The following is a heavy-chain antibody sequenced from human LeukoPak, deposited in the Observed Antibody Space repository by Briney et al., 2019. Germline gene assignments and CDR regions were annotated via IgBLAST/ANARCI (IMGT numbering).Heavy chain of an antibody. V-gene: IGHV4-34*01. J-gene: IGHJ4*02. CDR2: INHSGST. CDR1: GGSFSGYY. Sequence: SETLSLTCAVYGGSFSGYYWSWIRQPPGKGLEWIGEINHSGSTNYNPSLKSRVTISVDTSKNQFSLKLSSVTAADTAVYYCARGRGYCSSTSCYYYDYWGQGTLVTVSS. CDR3: ARGRGYCSSTSCYYYDY. D-gene: IGHD2-2*03.